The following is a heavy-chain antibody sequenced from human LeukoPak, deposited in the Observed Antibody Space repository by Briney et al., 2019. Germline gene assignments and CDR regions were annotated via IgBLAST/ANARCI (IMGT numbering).Heavy chain of an antibody. CDR2: ISVYNGNT. CDR3: ARAPHTVWPNKQWLPNDY. J-gene: IGHJ4*02. Sequence: GASVKVSCKASGYTFTSYGISWVRQAPGQGLEWMGWISVYNGNTNYAQKLQGRVTMTTDTSTSTAYMELRSLRSDDTAVYYCARAPHTVWPNKQWLPNDYWGQGTLVTVSS. D-gene: IGHD6-19*01. CDR1: GYTFTSYG. V-gene: IGHV1-18*01.